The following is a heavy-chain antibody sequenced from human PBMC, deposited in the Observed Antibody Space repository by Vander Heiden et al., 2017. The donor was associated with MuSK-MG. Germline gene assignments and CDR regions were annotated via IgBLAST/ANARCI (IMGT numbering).Heavy chain of an antibody. CDR1: GGSISSYY. Sequence: QVQLQESGPGLVKPSETLSLTCTVSGGSISSYYWSWIRQPPGKGLEWIGYIYYSGSTNYNPSLKSRVTISVDTSKNQCSLKLSSVTAADTAVYYCARADSSKRYYYYYMDVWGKGTTVTVSS. CDR3: ARADSSKRYYYYYMDV. V-gene: IGHV4-59*01. CDR2: IYYSGST. J-gene: IGHJ6*03. D-gene: IGHD4-4*01.